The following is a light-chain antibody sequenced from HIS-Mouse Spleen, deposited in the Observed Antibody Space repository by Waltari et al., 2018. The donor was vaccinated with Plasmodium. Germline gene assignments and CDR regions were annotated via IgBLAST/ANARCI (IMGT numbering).Light chain of an antibody. CDR3: YSTDSSGNHRV. J-gene: IGLJ3*02. Sequence: SYELTQPPSVSVSPGQTARITCSGDALPKKYAYWYQTKSGQAPVLVIYEDSKRPPGIPERFSGSSSGTMATLTISGAQVEDEADYYCYSTDSSGNHRVFGGGTKLTVL. CDR1: ALPKKY. CDR2: EDS. V-gene: IGLV3-10*01.